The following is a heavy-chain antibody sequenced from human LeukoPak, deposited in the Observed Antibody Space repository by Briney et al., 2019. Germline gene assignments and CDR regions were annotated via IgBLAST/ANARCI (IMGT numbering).Heavy chain of an antibody. Sequence: GGSLRLSCAASGFTFSSYLMHWVRQVPGKGLVWVSRIKSDGSSTSYADSVKGRFTISRDNAKNTLYLQMNSLRAEDTAVYYCARAGIAARSNWFDPWGQGTLVTVSS. D-gene: IGHD6-6*01. CDR1: GFTFSSYL. J-gene: IGHJ5*02. CDR3: ARAGIAARSNWFDP. V-gene: IGHV3-74*01. CDR2: IKSDGSST.